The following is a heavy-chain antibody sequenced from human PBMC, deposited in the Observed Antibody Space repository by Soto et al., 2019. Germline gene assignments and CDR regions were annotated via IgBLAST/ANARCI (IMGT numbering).Heavy chain of an antibody. Sequence: GESLKISCKGSGYSFTSYWIGWVRQMPGKGLEWRGIIYTGDSDTRSSPSFQGQVTISADKSITTAYLQWSSLKASDPAMYYCARPGGSQEQIDYWGQGTLVTVSS. J-gene: IGHJ4*02. CDR1: GYSFTSYW. D-gene: IGHD3-16*01. CDR3: ARPGGSQEQIDY. V-gene: IGHV5-51*01. CDR2: IYTGDSDT.